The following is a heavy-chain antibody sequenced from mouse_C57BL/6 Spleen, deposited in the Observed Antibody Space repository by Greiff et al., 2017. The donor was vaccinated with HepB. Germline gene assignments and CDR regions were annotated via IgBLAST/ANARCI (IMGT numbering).Heavy chain of an antibody. CDR2: INPNNGGT. Sequence: EVQLQQSGPELVKPGASVKISCKASGYTFTDYYMNWVKQSHGKSLEWIGDINPNNGGTSYNQKFKGKATFTVDKSSSTAYMALRSLTSEDSAVYYSGRENYDYAWFAYWGQGTLVTVSA. J-gene: IGHJ3*01. CDR3: GRENYDYAWFAY. D-gene: IGHD2-4*01. CDR1: GYTFTDYY. V-gene: IGHV1-26*01.